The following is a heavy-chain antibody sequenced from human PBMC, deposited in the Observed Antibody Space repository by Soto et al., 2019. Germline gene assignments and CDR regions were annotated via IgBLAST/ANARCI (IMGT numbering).Heavy chain of an antibody. Sequence: QVHLVQSGAEVKKPGASVKVSCQGSGYAFTTYGITWVRQAPGQGLEWMGWISAHNGNTNYAQKLQGRVTVTRDTSTNTAYMELRSLRYDDTAGFFWARGREGDLWGQGALVTVSS. CDR3: ARGREGDL. J-gene: IGHJ4*02. D-gene: IGHD3-10*01. CDR1: GYAFTTYG. CDR2: ISAHNGNT. V-gene: IGHV1-18*01.